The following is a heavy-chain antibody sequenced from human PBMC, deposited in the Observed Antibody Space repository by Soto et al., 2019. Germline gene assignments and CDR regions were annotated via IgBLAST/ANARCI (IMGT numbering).Heavy chain of an antibody. CDR2: ISHDGSDK. D-gene: IGHD6-13*01. J-gene: IGHJ4*02. Sequence: GGSLRLSCAASGFTFRNYGMHWVRQAPGKGLEWVAVISHDGSDKYYADSMKGRFFISRDNSENTLFLNMNSLKPEDTAVYYCAKENQHLVHDYWGQGTLVTVSS. V-gene: IGHV3-30*18. CDR1: GFTFRNYG. CDR3: AKENQHLVHDY.